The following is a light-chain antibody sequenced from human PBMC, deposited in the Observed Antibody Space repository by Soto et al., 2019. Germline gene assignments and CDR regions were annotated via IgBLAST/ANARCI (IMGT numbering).Light chain of an antibody. CDR3: QQRSSWPPIT. Sequence: IQITPSPSSLSASVGDKFSITCRASQSISNWLPWYQQKPGKAPKLLIYKASNLQSGVPSSFSGSGSGTEFTLTISSLEPEDFAVYYCQQRSSWPPITYGQGTRLEIK. J-gene: IGKJ5*01. CDR2: KAS. V-gene: IGKV1-5*03. CDR1: QSISNW.